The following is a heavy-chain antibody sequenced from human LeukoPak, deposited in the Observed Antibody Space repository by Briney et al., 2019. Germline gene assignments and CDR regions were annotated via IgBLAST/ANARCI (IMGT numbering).Heavy chain of an antibody. D-gene: IGHD3-22*01. CDR2: VSGAAIST. Sequence: GASLRLSCAASGFTFGSCAMSWVRQAPGKGLDWISTVSGAAISTYYADSVKGRFTISRDNSKNTLYLQMNSLRAEDTALYYCVKDTIGYYQHFDVWGQGTLVTVSS. CDR1: GFTFGSCA. V-gene: IGHV3-23*01. J-gene: IGHJ4*02. CDR3: VKDTIGYYQHFDV.